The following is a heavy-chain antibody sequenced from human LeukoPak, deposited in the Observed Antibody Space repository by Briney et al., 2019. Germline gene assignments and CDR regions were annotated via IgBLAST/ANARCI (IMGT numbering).Heavy chain of an antibody. J-gene: IGHJ4*02. Sequence: SVKVSCKASGGTFSSDAISWVRQAPGQGLEWMGGIIPIFGTANYAKKFQRRVTITTDDSTSTAYMELSSLRSEDTAVYYCATGNIRFLQWLSFDYWGQGTLVTVSS. CDR3: ATGNIRFLQWLSFDY. D-gene: IGHD3-3*01. V-gene: IGHV1-69*05. CDR2: IIPIFGTA. CDR1: GGTFSSDA.